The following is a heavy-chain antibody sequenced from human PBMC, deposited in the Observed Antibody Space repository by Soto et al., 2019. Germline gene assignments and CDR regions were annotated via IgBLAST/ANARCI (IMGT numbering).Heavy chain of an antibody. CDR3: ALIVGSSVYDCRLDY. CDR1: GFTFSSYW. CDR2: IKQDGSEK. Sequence: EVQLVESGGGLVQPGGSLRLSCAASGFTFSSYWMSWVRQAPGKGLEWVANIKQDGSEKKYVDSVKGRFTISRDNAKNSLYLQVNSLRAEDTAVYYCALIVGSSVYDCRLDYWGQGTLVTVSS. J-gene: IGHJ4*02. V-gene: IGHV3-7*01. D-gene: IGHD5-12*01.